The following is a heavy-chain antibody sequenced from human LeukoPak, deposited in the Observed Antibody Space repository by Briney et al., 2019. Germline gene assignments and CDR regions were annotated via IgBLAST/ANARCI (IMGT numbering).Heavy chain of an antibody. CDR3: AKDLSGGSQYYFDY. CDR2: IWYDGSKK. Sequence: GGSLRLSCAASGFTFSSYGMHWVRQAPGKGLEGVAVIWYDGSKKYYADSVKGRFTISRDNSQNTLYLQMNSLRAEDTAVYYCAKDLSGGSQYYFDYWGQGTLVTVSS. D-gene: IGHD2-15*01. V-gene: IGHV3-33*06. J-gene: IGHJ4*02. CDR1: GFTFSSYG.